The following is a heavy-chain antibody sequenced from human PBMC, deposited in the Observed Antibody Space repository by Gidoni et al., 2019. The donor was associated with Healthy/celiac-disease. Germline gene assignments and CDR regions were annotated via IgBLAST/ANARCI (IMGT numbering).Heavy chain of an antibody. CDR2: ISGSGGST. J-gene: IGHJ3*02. Sequence: EVQLLESGGGLVQPGGSLRRSCAASGFTFSSYAMSWVRQAPGKGLEWVSAISGSGGSTYYADSVKGRFTISSDNSKNTLYLQMNSLRAEDTAVYYCAKTLFSNGRGYGYHDAFDIWGQGTMVTVSS. CDR3: AKTLFSNGRGYGYHDAFDI. D-gene: IGHD5-18*01. CDR1: GFTFSSYA. V-gene: IGHV3-23*01.